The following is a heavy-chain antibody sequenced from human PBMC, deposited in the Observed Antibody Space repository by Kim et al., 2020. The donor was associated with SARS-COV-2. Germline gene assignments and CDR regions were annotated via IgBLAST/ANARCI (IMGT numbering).Heavy chain of an antibody. CDR2: IYSGGST. Sequence: GGSLRLSCAASGFTVSSNYMSWVRQAPGKGLEWVSVIYSGGSTYYADSVKGRFTISSDNYKNTLYLQMNSLRAEDTAVYDCAILSDPRRTSSGYSDYWGQGTLVTVSS. CDR1: GFTVSSNY. J-gene: IGHJ4*02. V-gene: IGHV3-53*01. D-gene: IGHD3-22*01. CDR3: AILSDPRRTSSGYSDY.